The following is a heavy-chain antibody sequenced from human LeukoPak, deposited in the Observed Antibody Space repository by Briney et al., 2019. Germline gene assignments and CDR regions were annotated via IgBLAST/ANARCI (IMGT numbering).Heavy chain of an antibody. CDR3: AGIRGFAYYFDY. CDR1: GFTFSSYS. Sequence: GGSLRLSCAASGFTFSSYSMNWVRQAPGKGLEGVSSISSSSSYIYYADSVKGRFTISRDNAKNSLYLQMNSLRAEDTAVYYCAGIRGFAYYFDYWGQGTLVTVSS. J-gene: IGHJ4*02. V-gene: IGHV3-21*01. CDR2: ISSSSSYI. D-gene: IGHD5-12*01.